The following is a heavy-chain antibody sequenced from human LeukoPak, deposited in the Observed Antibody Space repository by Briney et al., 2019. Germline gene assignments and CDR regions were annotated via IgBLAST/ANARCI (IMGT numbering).Heavy chain of an antibody. CDR2: INHSGST. V-gene: IGHV4-34*01. D-gene: IGHD1-1*01. CDR3: ARERTGTTDDRIDY. CDR1: GGSFSGYY. Sequence: SETLSLTRAVYGGSFSGYYWSWIRQPPGKGLEWIGEINHSGSTNYNPSLKSRVTISVDTSKNQFSLKLSSVTAADTAVYYCARERTGTTDDRIDYWGQGTLVTVSS. J-gene: IGHJ4*02.